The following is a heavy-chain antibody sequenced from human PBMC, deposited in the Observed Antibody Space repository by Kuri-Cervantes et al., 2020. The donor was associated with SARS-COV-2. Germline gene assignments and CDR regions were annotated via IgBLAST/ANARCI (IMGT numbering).Heavy chain of an antibody. Sequence: SETLSLTCDVSGVSVSGGTYYWSWIRQPAGKGLEWTGSIYHSGSTYYNPSLKSRVTISVDTSKNQFSLKLSSVTAADTAVYYCARQGLETPYNWFDPWGQGTLVTVSS. CDR1: GVSVSGGTYY. D-gene: IGHD1-1*01. V-gene: IGHV4-61*10. CDR3: ARQGLETPYNWFDP. J-gene: IGHJ5*02. CDR2: IYHSGST.